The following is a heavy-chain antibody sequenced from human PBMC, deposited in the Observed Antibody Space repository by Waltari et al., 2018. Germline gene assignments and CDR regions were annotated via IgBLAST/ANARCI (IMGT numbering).Heavy chain of an antibody. J-gene: IGHJ2*01. CDR1: GFSVSSSY. CDR2: IYSSGST. Sequence: EVQLVESGGGLIQPGGSLRLSCAASGFSVSSSYVNWVRQAPGKGLGWVSIIYSSGSTYYADSVKGRFTISRDNSKNTVFLQMDSLRGEDTAVYYCARRGSPKYFDLWGRGTLVTVSS. CDR3: ARRGSPKYFDL. D-gene: IGHD6-13*01. V-gene: IGHV3-53*01.